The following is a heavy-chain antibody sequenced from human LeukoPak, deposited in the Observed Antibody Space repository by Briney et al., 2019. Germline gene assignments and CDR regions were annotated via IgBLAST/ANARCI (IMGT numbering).Heavy chain of an antibody. Sequence: NPGGSLRLSCAASGFTFISYSMNWVRQAPGKGLEWVSSISSSSSYIYYADSVKGRFTISRDNAKNSLYLQMNSPRAEDTAVYYCARDGVVVAATNYYGMDVWGQGTTVTVSS. CDR2: ISSSSSYI. CDR3: ARDGVVVAATNYYGMDV. D-gene: IGHD2-15*01. V-gene: IGHV3-21*01. CDR1: GFTFISYS. J-gene: IGHJ6*02.